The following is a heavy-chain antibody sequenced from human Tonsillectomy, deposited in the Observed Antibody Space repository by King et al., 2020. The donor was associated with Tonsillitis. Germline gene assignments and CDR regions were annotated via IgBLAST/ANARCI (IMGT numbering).Heavy chain of an antibody. V-gene: IGHV1-8*01. CDR3: ARGEVSGFDY. J-gene: IGHJ4*02. CDR1: GYTFSNYD. CDR2: VNPNSGNT. D-gene: IGHD5/OR15-5a*01. Sequence: VQLVESGAEVKKPGASVKVSCKTSGYTFSNYDLNWVRQAPGQGLKWMGWVNPNSGNTAYAQKFQGRVTMTRDTSISTVYMELSSLRSEDTAVYYCARGEVSGFDYWGQGTLVTVSS.